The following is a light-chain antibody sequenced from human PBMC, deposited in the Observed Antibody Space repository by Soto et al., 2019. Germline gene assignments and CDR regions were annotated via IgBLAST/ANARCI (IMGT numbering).Light chain of an antibody. J-gene: IGLJ2*01. CDR2: EGS. Sequence: QSALTQPASLSGSPGQSITISCTGTSSDVGSYNLVSWYQQHPGKAPKLMIYEGSKRPSGVSNRFSGSKSGNTASLTISGLQAEDEADYYCCSYAGSSDVVFGGGTKVTVL. CDR1: SSDVGSYNL. CDR3: CSYAGSSDVV. V-gene: IGLV2-23*01.